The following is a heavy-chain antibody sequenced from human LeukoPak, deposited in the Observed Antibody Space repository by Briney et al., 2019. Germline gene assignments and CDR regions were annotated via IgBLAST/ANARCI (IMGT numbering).Heavy chain of an antibody. CDR1: GYTFPYYW. D-gene: IGHD6-13*01. J-gene: IGHJ4*02. Sequence: GESLKISFQGSGYTFPYYWIAWVRPMPGKGLEWMGIIYPDDSDTRYSPSFQGLVTISADKSIPTAYLQWSSLKASDTAMYYCARLRSSSWYTVDYWGQGTLVTVSS. CDR2: IYPDDSDT. CDR3: ARLRSSSWYTVDY. V-gene: IGHV5-51*01.